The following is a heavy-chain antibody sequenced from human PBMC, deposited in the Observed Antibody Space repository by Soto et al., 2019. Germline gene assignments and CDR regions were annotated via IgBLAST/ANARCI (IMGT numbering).Heavy chain of an antibody. CDR1: GFSFSNFA. V-gene: IGHV3-23*01. CDR2: LRGSGAES. CDR3: ARSEGADGVVWFDT. Sequence: EVQLLQSGGDLVQPGGSLRVSCVASGFSFSNFAMSWVRQAPGKGLEWVSGLRGSGAESHYADSVRGRFTISRDNSKNTVYLEMHSLNVGDTAVYYCARSEGADGVVWFDTWGQGTLVTVSS. D-gene: IGHD1-26*01. J-gene: IGHJ5*02.